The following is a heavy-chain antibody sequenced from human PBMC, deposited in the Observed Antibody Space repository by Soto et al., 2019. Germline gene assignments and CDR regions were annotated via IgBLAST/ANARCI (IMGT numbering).Heavy chain of an antibody. CDR1: GFTFTTNA. Sequence: GGSLRLSCAASGFTFTTNAMSWVRQAPGKGLEWVSAISGSGGSTYYVDSVKGRFTISRDNSKNTLYLQINSLRAEDTAVYYCAKLPFAVVVVAAFLQHWGQGTLVTVSS. D-gene: IGHD2-15*01. J-gene: IGHJ1*01. CDR3: AKLPFAVVVVAAFLQH. CDR2: ISGSGGST. V-gene: IGHV3-23*01.